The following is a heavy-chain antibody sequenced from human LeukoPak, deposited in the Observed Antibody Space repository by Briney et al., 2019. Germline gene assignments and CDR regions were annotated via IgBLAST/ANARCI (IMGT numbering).Heavy chain of an antibody. CDR2: IYYGGST. V-gene: IGHV4-61*01. D-gene: IGHD3-22*01. CDR3: ARELIGYYDSSGYFDY. J-gene: IGHJ4*02. CDR1: GGSVSSGSYY. Sequence: SETLSLTCTVSGGSVSSGSYYWSWIRQPPGKGLEWIGYIYYGGSTNYNPSLKSRVTISVDTSKNQFSLKLSSVTAADTAVYYCARELIGYYDSSGYFDYWGQGTLVTVSS.